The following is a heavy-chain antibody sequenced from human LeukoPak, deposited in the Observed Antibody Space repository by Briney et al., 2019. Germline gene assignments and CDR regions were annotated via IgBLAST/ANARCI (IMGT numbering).Heavy chain of an antibody. CDR2: ISSSGSTI. V-gene: IGHV3-48*03. CDR3: ARGGGMVTVDY. J-gene: IGHJ4*02. Sequence: GGSPRLSCAASGFTFSSYEMNWVRQAPGKGLEWVSYISSSGSTIYYADSVKGRFTISRDNAKNSLYLQMNSLRAEDTAVYYCARGGGMVTVDYWGQGTLVTVSS. CDR1: GFTFSSYE. D-gene: IGHD5-18*01.